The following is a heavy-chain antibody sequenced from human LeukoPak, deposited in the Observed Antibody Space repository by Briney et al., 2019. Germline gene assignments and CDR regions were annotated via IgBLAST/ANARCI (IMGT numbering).Heavy chain of an antibody. CDR1: GGSISSDNYY. Sequence: SETLSLTCTVSGGSISSDNYYWGWMRQTPGKGLDWIGSIYDAASTNYHPSLKSRVTIALDTSKNQFSLKLSSVTAADTAVYYCARGIVGATWAHFDYWGQGTLVTVSS. D-gene: IGHD1-26*01. V-gene: IGHV4-39*01. CDR3: ARGIVGATWAHFDY. J-gene: IGHJ4*02. CDR2: IYDAAST.